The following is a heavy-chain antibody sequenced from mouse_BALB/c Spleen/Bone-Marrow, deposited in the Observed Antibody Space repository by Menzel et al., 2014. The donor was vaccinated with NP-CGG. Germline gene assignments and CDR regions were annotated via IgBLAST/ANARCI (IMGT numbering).Heavy chain of an antibody. V-gene: IGHV14-3*02. Sequence: VQLKESGAELVKPGASVKLSCTASGFNIKDTYMHWVKQRPEQGLEWIGRVDPANGNTKYDPKFQGKATITADTSSNTAYLQLSSLTSEDTAVYYCARGYDEGFAYWGQGTLVTVSA. CDR1: GFNIKDTY. CDR3: ARGYDEGFAY. CDR2: VDPANGNT. D-gene: IGHD2-14*01. J-gene: IGHJ3*01.